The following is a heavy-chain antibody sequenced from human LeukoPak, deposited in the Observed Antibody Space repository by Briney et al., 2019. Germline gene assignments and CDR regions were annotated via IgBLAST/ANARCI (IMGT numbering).Heavy chain of an antibody. CDR3: ARGRSHDY. Sequence: SETLSLTCTVSGYSISSGYYWGWIRQPPGKGLEWIGSIYHSGSTYYNPSLKSRVTISVDTSKNQFSLKLSSVTAADTAVYYCARGRSHDYRGQGTLVTVSS. CDR2: IYHSGST. V-gene: IGHV4-38-2*02. CDR1: GYSISSGYY. J-gene: IGHJ4*02. D-gene: IGHD5-24*01.